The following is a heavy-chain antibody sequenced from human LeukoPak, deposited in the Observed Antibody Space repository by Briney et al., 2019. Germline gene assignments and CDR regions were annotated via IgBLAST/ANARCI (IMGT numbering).Heavy chain of an antibody. Sequence: GGSLRLSCAASGFTFSSYGMHWVRQAPGTGLEWVAIISYDERNKYYADSVKGRFTISRDNSKNTLYLQMNTLRAEDTALYYCARDFDYYGSGSYYYPDYWGQGTLVTVSS. D-gene: IGHD3-10*01. CDR3: ARDFDYYGSGSYYYPDY. CDR1: GFTFSSYG. J-gene: IGHJ4*02. V-gene: IGHV3-30*03. CDR2: ISYDERNK.